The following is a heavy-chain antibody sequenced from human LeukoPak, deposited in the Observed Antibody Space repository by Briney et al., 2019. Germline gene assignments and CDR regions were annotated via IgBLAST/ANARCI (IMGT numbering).Heavy chain of an antibody. Sequence: PGGSLRLSCTASGFTFSRSWMHWVRQAPGKGLEWVADIKEDGSDKYYGDPVKGRFTISRDNAKNSVYLQMNRLSPEDTAIYATLAFDYWGRGTLVTVSS. D-gene: IGHD2/OR15-2a*01. V-gene: IGHV3-7*01. CDR2: IKEDGSDK. CDR1: GFTFSRSW. J-gene: IGHJ4*02. CDR3: LAFDY.